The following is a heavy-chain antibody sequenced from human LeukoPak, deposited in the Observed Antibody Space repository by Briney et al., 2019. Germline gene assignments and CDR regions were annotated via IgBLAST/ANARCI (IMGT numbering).Heavy chain of an antibody. CDR1: GFTFSSYS. CDR3: VRPRSPASDDGGY. Sequence: GGSLRLSCEASGFTFSSYSMKWVRQAPGKGLEWVSCISSTSSYKYYADSVKGRFTISRDNAKNSLYLQLNSLRAEDTALYYCVRPRSPASDDGGYWGQGTLVTVSS. D-gene: IGHD5-24*01. V-gene: IGHV3-21*01. CDR2: ISSTSSYK. J-gene: IGHJ4*02.